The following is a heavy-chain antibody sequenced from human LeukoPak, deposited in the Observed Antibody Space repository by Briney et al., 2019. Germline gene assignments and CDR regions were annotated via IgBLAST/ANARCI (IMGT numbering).Heavy chain of an antibody. J-gene: IGHJ6*02. D-gene: IGHD6-13*01. CDR3: ARDRSGMDYYYYYGMDV. CDR1: GDSLSSNSAA. Sequence: SQTLSLTCAISGDSLSSNSAAWNWLRHSPSRGLEWLGRTYYRSKWYNDYAVSVKSRITINPDTSKNQFSLQLNSVTPEDTAVYYCARDRSGMDYYYYYGMDVWGQGTTVTVSS. CDR2: TYYRSKWYN. V-gene: IGHV6-1*01.